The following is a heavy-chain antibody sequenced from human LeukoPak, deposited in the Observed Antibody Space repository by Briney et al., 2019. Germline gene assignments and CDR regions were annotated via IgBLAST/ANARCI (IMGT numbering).Heavy chain of an antibody. CDR2: IYYTGST. CDR3: AREYYGSGSYVIDY. Sequence: SETLSLTCTLAGGSISSYYWSWIRQPPGKALEWIGYIYYTGSTSYNPSLTSRVTTSVDTSKNQFSLKLSSVTAADTAVYYCAREYYGSGSYVIDYWGQGTLVTVSS. J-gene: IGHJ4*02. D-gene: IGHD3-10*01. CDR1: GGSISSYY. V-gene: IGHV4-59*01.